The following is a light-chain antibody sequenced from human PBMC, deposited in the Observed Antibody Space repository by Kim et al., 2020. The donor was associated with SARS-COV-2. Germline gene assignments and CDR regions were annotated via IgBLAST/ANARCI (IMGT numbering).Light chain of an antibody. CDR3: QQSSSTPWT. CDR2: AAS. V-gene: IGKV1-39*01. J-gene: IGKJ1*01. CDR1: QNINSY. Sequence: DIQMTQSPSSLSVSVGDKITITCRASQNINSYLNWYQQTPGKAPKLLIYAASNLQSGVPSRFSGSGSGTNFSLTLSSLQPEDFASYYCQQSSSTPWTFGQGTKVDIK.